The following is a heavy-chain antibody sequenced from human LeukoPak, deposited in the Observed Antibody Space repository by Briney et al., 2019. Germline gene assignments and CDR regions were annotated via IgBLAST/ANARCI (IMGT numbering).Heavy chain of an antibody. CDR2: ISSSSSYI. V-gene: IGHV3-21*01. Sequence: GGSLRLSCAASGFTFSSYSMNWVRQAPGKGLEWVSSISSSSSYIYYADSVKGRFTISRDNAKNLLYLQMNSLRAEDTAVYYCARGGKGRLRWGLGDYWGQGTLVTVSS. CDR1: GFTFSSYS. J-gene: IGHJ4*02. CDR3: ARGGKGRLRWGLGDY. D-gene: IGHD5-12*01.